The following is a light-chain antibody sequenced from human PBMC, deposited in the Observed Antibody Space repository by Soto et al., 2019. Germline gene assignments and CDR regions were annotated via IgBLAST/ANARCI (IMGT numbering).Light chain of an antibody. CDR3: QQYNNWPIT. V-gene: IGKV3-15*01. CDR2: GES. CDR1: QIILTN. Sequence: EMVMTQSPATLSVSPGDSATLSCRASQIILTNLAWYQQKPGQAPRLLIYGESTRATGIPARFSGSGSGTEFILTISRLQSEDFEIYYCQQYNNWPITXGQGTRLEIK. J-gene: IGKJ5*01.